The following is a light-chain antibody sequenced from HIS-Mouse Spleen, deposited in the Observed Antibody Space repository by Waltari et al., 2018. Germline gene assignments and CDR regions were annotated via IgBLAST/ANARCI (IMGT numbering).Light chain of an antibody. CDR2: EGS. CDR1: SSDVGGYNL. J-gene: IGLJ2*01. Sequence: QSALTQPPSASGSPGQSVTISCTGTSSDVGGYNLVSWYQQHPGKAPKLMIYEGSKRPSGVPERFSGSKSGNTASLTVSGLQAEDEADYYCSSYAGSNNVVFGGGTKLTVL. CDR3: SSYAGSNNVV. V-gene: IGLV2-8*01.